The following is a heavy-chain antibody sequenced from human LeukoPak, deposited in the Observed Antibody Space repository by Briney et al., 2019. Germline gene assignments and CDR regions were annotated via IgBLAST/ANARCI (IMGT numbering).Heavy chain of an antibody. D-gene: IGHD4-17*01. V-gene: IGHV4-59*01. CDR2: IYYSGST. J-gene: IGHJ5*02. CDR1: GGSISSYY. CDR3: ARGELYGEPTRGWFDL. Sequence: KPSETLSLTCTVSGGSISSYYWSWIRQPPGKGLEWIGYIYYSGSTNYNPPLKSRVTISVDTSKNQFSLKLSSVTAADTAVYYCARGELYGEPTRGWFDLWGRGTLVTVSS.